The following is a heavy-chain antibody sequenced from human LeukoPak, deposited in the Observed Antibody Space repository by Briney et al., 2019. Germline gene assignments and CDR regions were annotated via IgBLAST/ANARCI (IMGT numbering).Heavy chain of an antibody. CDR1: GYTFTGYY. Sequence: ASVKVSCKASGYTFTGYYMHWVRQAPGQGLEWMGWINPNSGGTNYAQKFQGRVTMTRDTSISTAYMELSRLRSDDTAVYYCARDPEGFIAVVGPGWFDPWGQGTLVTVSS. CDR3: ARDPEGFIAVVGPGWFDP. J-gene: IGHJ5*02. V-gene: IGHV1-2*02. D-gene: IGHD6-19*01. CDR2: INPNSGGT.